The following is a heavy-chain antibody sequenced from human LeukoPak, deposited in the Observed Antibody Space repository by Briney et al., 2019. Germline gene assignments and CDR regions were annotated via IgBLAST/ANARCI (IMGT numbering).Heavy chain of an antibody. CDR1: GGSISSYY. J-gene: IGHJ4*02. CDR3: ARGLWFGELSD. D-gene: IGHD3-10*01. CDR2: IYYSGST. Sequence: PSETLSLTGTVSGGSISSYYWSWIRQPPGKGLEWIGYIYYSGSTNYNPSLKSRVTISVDTSKNQFSLKLSSVTAADTAVYYCARGLWFGELSDWGQGTLVTVSS. V-gene: IGHV4-59*01.